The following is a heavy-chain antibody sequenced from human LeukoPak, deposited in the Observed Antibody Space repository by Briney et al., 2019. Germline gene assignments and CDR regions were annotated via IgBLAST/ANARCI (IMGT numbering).Heavy chain of an antibody. CDR1: GFTFDDYA. V-gene: IGHV3-43D*03. CDR3: AKSTDYYYYMDV. CDR2: ISWDGGST. J-gene: IGHJ6*03. Sequence: GGSLRLSCAASGFTFDDYAMHWVRQAPGKGLEWVSLISWDGGSTCYADSVKGRFTISRDNSKNSLYLQMNSLRAEDTALYYCAKSTDYYYYMDVWGKGTTVTVSS.